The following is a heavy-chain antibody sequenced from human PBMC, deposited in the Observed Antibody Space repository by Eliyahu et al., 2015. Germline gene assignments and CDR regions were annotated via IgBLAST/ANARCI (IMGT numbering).Heavy chain of an antibody. D-gene: IGHD6-19*01. CDR3: ALEGGSSGPRWFDP. CDR1: GGTFXTHT. V-gene: IGHV1-69*01. J-gene: IGHJ5*02. CDR2: IIPAFGTP. Sequence: QVQLVQSGAEVKKPGSSVXVSCKASGGTFXTHTXSWVXQAPGQGLEXMGGIIPAFGTPNYAQKFQGRVMISADEYTSTAHMELSGLKFEDTAVYYCALEGGSSGPRWFDPWGQGTQVIVSS.